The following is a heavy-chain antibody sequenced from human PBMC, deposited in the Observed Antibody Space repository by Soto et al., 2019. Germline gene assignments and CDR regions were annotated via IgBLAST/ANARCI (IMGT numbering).Heavy chain of an antibody. CDR1: GGSFSGYY. D-gene: IGHD3-10*01. J-gene: IGHJ5*02. CDR2: INHSGST. V-gene: IGHV4-34*01. CDR3: ARGRPVLLWFGEFFWFDP. Sequence: SETLSLTCAVYGGSFSGYYWSWIRQPPGKGLEWIGEINHSGSTNYNPSLKSRVTISVDTSKNQFSLKLSSVTAADTAVYYCARGRPVLLWFGEFFWFDPWGQGTLVTVSS.